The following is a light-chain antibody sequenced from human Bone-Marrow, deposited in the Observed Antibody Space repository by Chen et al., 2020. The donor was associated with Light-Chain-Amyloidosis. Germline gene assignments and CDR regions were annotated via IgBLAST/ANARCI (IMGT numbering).Light chain of an antibody. V-gene: IGLV1-47*01. Sequence: QSVLTQPPSASGTPAQRVTISSSGASYNIGITYVYWYQHYPGAPPNLLIHGNNQRPSGVPDRFAASESGTSSFLAISGLRSEDEADYYCAAWDGSLSGYIFGTGTKVIVL. CDR2: GNN. J-gene: IGLJ1*01. CDR1: SYNIGITY. CDR3: AAWDGSLSGYI.